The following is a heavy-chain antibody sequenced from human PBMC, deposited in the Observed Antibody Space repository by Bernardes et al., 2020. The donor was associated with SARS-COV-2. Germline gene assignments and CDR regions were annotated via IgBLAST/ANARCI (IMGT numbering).Heavy chain of an antibody. CDR2: IYTSGAT. V-gene: IGHV4-31*03. D-gene: IGHD3-3*01. J-gene: IGHJ5*02. CDR3: ARAEVGRFSQREDWFDP. CDR1: GGPIYSGGYY. Sequence: SETLSLTCSVSGGPIYSGGYYWTWVRQHPGRGLEWLGYIYTSGATYYNPSLKSRISIWMDNSKNQFSLNLTSVTAADTAVYYCARAEVGRFSQREDWFDPWGQGTLVTVSS.